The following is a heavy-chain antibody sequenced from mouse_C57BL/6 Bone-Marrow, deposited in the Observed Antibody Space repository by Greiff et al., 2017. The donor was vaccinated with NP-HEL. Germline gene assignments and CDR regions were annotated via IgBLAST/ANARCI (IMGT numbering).Heavy chain of an antibody. CDR1: GFTFSDYY. CDR3: ERQGYGSSRYYAMDY. D-gene: IGHD1-1*01. CDR2: ISNGGGST. Sequence: EVMLVESGGGLVQPGGSLKLSCAASGFTFSDYYMYWVRQTPEKRLEWVANISNGGGSTYYPDTLKGRFTISRDNAKNTLYLQMSRLKSEDTAMYYWERQGYGSSRYYAMDYWGQGTSVTVSS. J-gene: IGHJ4*01. V-gene: IGHV5-12*01.